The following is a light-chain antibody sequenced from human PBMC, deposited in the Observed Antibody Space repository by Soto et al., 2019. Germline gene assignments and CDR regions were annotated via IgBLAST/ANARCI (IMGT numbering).Light chain of an antibody. CDR1: QSVSRN. J-gene: IGKJ1*01. V-gene: IGKV3-15*01. CDR2: GAS. CDR3: QEYNNWPRT. Sequence: EMVMTQSPGTLSAPPGERATLSCRASQSVSRNLAWYQQKPGQAPMLLIYGASTRATGIPARFSGSGSGTEFTLTISSLQSEDFAVYYCQEYNNWPRTFGQGTKV.